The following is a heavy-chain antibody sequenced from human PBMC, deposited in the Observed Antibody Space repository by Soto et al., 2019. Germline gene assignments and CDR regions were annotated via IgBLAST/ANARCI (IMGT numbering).Heavy chain of an antibody. Sequence: QVQLQESGPGLVKPSETLSLTCTISGGSINNYYWSWIRQPPGKGLEWIGNIYYSGSTNHNPSLKSRLSISLDTSKNQLSLRLSSVTAADTAVYYCARDAENCSGGTCNRWFDPWGQGTLVTVSS. CDR3: ARDAENCSGGTCNRWFDP. CDR2: IYYSGST. CDR1: GGSINNYY. J-gene: IGHJ5*02. V-gene: IGHV4-59*01. D-gene: IGHD2-15*01.